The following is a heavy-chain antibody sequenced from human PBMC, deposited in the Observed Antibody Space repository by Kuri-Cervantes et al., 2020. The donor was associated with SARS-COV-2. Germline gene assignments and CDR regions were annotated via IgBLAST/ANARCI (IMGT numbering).Heavy chain of an antibody. CDR1: GFTFNTCA. D-gene: IGHD2-21*01. CDR3: ARARVGVFDF. Sequence: GESLKISCAASGFTFNTCAMHWVRQAPGKGLEWVAMISSDGSNKSYADSVKGRFTISRDNSKNTLYLQINSLRTEDTAVFYSARARVGVFDFWGQGALVTVSS. V-gene: IGHV3-30*04. J-gene: IGHJ4*02. CDR2: ISSDGSNK.